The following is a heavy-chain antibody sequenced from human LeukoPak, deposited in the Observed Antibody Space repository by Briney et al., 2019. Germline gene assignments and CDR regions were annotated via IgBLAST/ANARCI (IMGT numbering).Heavy chain of an antibody. Sequence: ASVKVSCKASGYTLTSYYMHWVRQAPGQGLEWMGIINPSGGSTSYAQKFQGRVNMTRDTSTSTVYMELSSLRSEDTAVYYCARVKKGYDAFDIWGQGTMVTVSS. CDR2: INPSGGST. J-gene: IGHJ3*02. V-gene: IGHV1-46*01. CDR3: ARVKKGYDAFDI. D-gene: IGHD5-12*01. CDR1: GYTLTSYY.